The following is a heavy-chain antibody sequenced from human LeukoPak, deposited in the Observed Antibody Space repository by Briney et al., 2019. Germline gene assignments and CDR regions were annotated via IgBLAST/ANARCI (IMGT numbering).Heavy chain of an antibody. CDR1: GFTFSSYA. V-gene: IGHV3-30-3*01. CDR2: ISYDGSNK. D-gene: IGHD6-19*01. CDR3: ARDVAGWGSGWYTDIDYYGMDV. Sequence: GGSLRLSCAASGFTFSSYAMHWVRQAPGKGLEWVAVISYDGSNKYYADSVKGRFTISRDNSKNTLYLQMNSLRAEDTAVYYCARDVAGWGSGWYTDIDYYGMDVWGQGTTVTVSS. J-gene: IGHJ6*02.